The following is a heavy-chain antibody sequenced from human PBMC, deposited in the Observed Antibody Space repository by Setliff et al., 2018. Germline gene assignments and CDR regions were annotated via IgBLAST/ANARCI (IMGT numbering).Heavy chain of an antibody. CDR3: ARHLLVQGTYHFDY. V-gene: IGHV4-34*01. Sequence: LSLTCTVYGGSFSDYYWGWIRQPPGKGLEWIAEINHSGSTYYNPSLKGRVTLSVDTTKNQFSLKLTSMTAADTAVYFCARHLLVQGTYHFDYWGQGSPVTVSS. CDR2: INHSGST. D-gene: IGHD3-10*01. CDR1: GGSFSDYY. J-gene: IGHJ4*02.